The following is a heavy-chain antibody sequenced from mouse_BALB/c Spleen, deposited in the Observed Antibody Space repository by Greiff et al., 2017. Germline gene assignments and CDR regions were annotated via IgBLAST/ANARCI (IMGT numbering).Heavy chain of an antibody. V-gene: IGHV2-9*02. J-gene: IGHJ1*01. Sequence: VHLVESGPGLVAPSQSLSITCTVSGFSLTSYGVHWVRQPPGKGLEWLGVIWAGGSTNYNSALMSRLSISKDNSKSQVFLKMNSLQTDDTAMYYCARESTMITTRYFDVWGAGTTVTVSS. CDR1: GFSLTSYG. D-gene: IGHD2-4*01. CDR3: ARESTMITTRYFDV. CDR2: IWAGGST.